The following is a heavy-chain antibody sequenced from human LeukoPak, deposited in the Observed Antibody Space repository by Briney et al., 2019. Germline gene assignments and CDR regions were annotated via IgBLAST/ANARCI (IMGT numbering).Heavy chain of an antibody. D-gene: IGHD3-3*01. J-gene: IGHJ5*02. CDR3: AKDFYDFWSGKGSWFDP. Sequence: GRSLRLSCAASGFTFDDYAMHWVRQAPGKGLEWVSGISWNSGSIGYADSVKGRFTISRDNAKNSLYLQMNSLRAEDTALYYCAKDFYDFWSGKGSWFDPWGQGTLVTVS. CDR1: GFTFDDYA. CDR2: ISWNSGSI. V-gene: IGHV3-9*01.